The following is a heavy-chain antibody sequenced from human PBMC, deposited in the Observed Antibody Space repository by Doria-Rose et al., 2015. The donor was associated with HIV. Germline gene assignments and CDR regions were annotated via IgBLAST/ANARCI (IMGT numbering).Heavy chain of an antibody. D-gene: IGHD1-20*01. CDR3: ARTANWNDGRVGS. CDR1: GGSFSSSYH. V-gene: IGHV4-39*07. Sequence: QVQESGPRLVKPSETLSLTCTVSGGSFSSSYHWGWIRQTPEKGLEWIGNFYFSGSTDYNPSLQSRVTISVDTSKNQFSLEVNSVTAADTAVYYCARTANWNDGRVGSWGQGTSVIVSS. CDR2: FYFSGST. J-gene: IGHJ4*02.